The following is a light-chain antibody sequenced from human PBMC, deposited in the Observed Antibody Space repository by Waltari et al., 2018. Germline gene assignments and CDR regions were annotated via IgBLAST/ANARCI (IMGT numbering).Light chain of an antibody. CDR3: SSYSSRDTLV. CDR1: SSDIGGFEY. V-gene: IGLV2-14*03. J-gene: IGLJ1*01. CDR2: DVN. Sequence: QSALTQPASVSGSLGQWITFPCSGPSSDIGGFEYVAWYQQHPDKIPRLVIYDVNDRPSGVSNRFSGSKSGNTASLTISGLQAEDEADYYCSSYSSRDTLVFGGGTKVSVL.